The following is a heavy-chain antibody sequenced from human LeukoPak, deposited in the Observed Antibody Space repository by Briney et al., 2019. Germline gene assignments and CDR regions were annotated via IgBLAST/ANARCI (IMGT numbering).Heavy chain of an antibody. CDR3: ARVPGRPPAVFDY. Sequence: TSETLSLTCAVYGGSLSGYSWSWIRQPPGKGLEWIGELNHSGSTNYNPSLKSRVTISVDTSKNQFSLKLSSVTAADSAFYYCARVPGRPPAVFDYWGQGTLVTVSS. D-gene: IGHD6-19*01. V-gene: IGHV4-34*01. CDR1: GGSLSGYS. CDR2: LNHSGST. J-gene: IGHJ4*02.